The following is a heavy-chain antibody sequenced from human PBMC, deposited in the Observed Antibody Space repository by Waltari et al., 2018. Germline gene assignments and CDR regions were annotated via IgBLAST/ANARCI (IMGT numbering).Heavy chain of an antibody. D-gene: IGHD3-10*01. J-gene: IGHJ3*02. Sequence: QVQLVQSGAEVKKPGASVKVSCKASGYTFTGYYMHWVRQAPGQGLEWMGRINPNSGGTNYAQKFQGRVTMTRDTSISTAYMELSRLRSDDTAVYYCARVRSYGSGSYTGADAFDIWGQGTMVTVSS. CDR2: INPNSGGT. CDR1: GYTFTGYY. CDR3: ARVRSYGSGSYTGADAFDI. V-gene: IGHV1-2*06.